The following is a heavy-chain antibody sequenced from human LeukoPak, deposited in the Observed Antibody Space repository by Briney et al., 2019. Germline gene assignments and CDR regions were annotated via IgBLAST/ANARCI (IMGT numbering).Heavy chain of an antibody. CDR1: GYTFTGYY. Sequence: GASVKVSCKASGYTFTGYYMHWVRQAPGQGLEWMGWINPNSGDTNYAQKFQGRVTMTEDTSTDTAYMELSSLRSEDTAVYYCAAERTMISSFQAFDIWGQGTLVTVSS. D-gene: IGHD3-22*01. V-gene: IGHV1-2*02. J-gene: IGHJ3*02. CDR3: AAERTMISSFQAFDI. CDR2: INPNSGDT.